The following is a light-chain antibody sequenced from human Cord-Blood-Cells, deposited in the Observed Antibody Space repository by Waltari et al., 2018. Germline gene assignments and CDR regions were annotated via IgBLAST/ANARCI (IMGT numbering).Light chain of an antibody. CDR1: QSVLYSSNNNNY. V-gene: IGKV4-1*01. CDR2: WAS. CDR3: QQYYSTPYT. J-gene: IGKJ2*01. Sequence: DIVMTQSPASLAVSLSERASINCQSSQSVLYSSNNNNYLAWYQQKPGQPPKLLIYWASTRESGVPDRFSGSGSGTDFTLTISSLQAEDVAVYYCQQYYSTPYTFGQGTKLEIK.